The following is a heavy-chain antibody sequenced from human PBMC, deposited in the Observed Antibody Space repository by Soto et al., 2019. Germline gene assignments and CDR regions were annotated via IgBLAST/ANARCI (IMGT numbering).Heavy chain of an antibody. CDR3: ASMLGHKARRYFDY. J-gene: IGHJ4*02. D-gene: IGHD3-10*02. Sequence: EVQLVETGGGLIQPGGSLRLSCAASGFTVSSNYMSWVRQAPGKGLEWVSVIYSGGSTYYADSVKGRFTISRDNSKNTLYLQMNSLRAEDTAVYYCASMLGHKARRYFDYWGQGTLVTVSS. V-gene: IGHV3-53*02. CDR1: GFTVSSNY. CDR2: IYSGGST.